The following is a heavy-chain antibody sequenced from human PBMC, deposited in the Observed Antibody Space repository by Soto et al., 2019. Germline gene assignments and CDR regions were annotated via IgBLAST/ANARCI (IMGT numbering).Heavy chain of an antibody. CDR3: AIYGSIAARRAFDY. CDR1: GGTFSSYA. J-gene: IGHJ4*01. V-gene: IGHV1-69*13. Sequence: VKVSCKASGGTFSSYAITWVRQAPRQGIEWMGGISPIYGTANYAQKFQVKVTITADKSAMTVYIELSSLRSEDKSVYYSAIYGSIAARRAFDYWGHGTLVTVSS. D-gene: IGHD6-6*01. CDR2: ISPIYGTA.